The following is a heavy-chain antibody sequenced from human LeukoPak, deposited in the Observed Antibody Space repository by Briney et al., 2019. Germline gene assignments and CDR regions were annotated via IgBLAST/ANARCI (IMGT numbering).Heavy chain of an antibody. CDR1: GDSISTSNSY. Sequence: PSETLSLTCTVSGDSISTSNSYWGWIRQPPGKGLEWIGSIYYSGNTYYNPSLKSRVTISVDTSKNQFSLKLSSVTAADTAVYYCARDSSGWEGEYYYYYMDVWGKGTTVTISS. D-gene: IGHD6-19*01. CDR3: ARDSSGWEGEYYYYYMDV. V-gene: IGHV4-39*07. CDR2: IYYSGNT. J-gene: IGHJ6*03.